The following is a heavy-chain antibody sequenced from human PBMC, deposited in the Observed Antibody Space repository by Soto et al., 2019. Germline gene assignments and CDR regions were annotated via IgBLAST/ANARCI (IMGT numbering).Heavy chain of an antibody. CDR3: ARYPYYYYYYGMDV. Sequence: QVQLVQSGAEVKKPGASVKVSCKASGYTFTSYDINWVRQATGQGLEWMGWMNANSGNTGYAQKFQGRVTMTRNTSISTAYMELSSLRSDDTAVYYCARYPYYYYYYGMDVWGQGTTVTVSS. V-gene: IGHV1-8*01. J-gene: IGHJ6*02. CDR2: MNANSGNT. CDR1: GYTFTSYD.